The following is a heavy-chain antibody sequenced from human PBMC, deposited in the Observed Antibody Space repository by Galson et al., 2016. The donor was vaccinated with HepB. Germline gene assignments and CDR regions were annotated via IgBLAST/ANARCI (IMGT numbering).Heavy chain of an antibody. Sequence: ETLSLTCVVYGASFSGYYWSWIRQPPGKGLEWIGAINHSGTTNYNPSLKSRLTISVDTSKNQFSLKLSSVTAADTAVYYCARERLTMLRGIIMRDFDYWGQGTLVTVSS. CDR3: ARERLTMLRGIIMRDFDY. V-gene: IGHV4-34*01. D-gene: IGHD3-10*01. CDR2: INHSGTT. J-gene: IGHJ4*02. CDR1: GASFSGYY.